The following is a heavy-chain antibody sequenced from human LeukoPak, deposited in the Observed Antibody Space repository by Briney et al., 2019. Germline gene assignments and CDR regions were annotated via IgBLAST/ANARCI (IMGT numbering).Heavy chain of an antibody. Sequence: QTLSLTCALSGDSVSRNNGAWNWMRQSPSRGLEWLGRTYYRSKRYNDYAGSLMSRITISPDTSKNKFSLQVYSVTPEDTAVYYCARDVGTTGWHTYDFWGQGTLVTVSS. J-gene: IGHJ4*02. CDR2: TYYRSKRYN. D-gene: IGHD3-9*01. CDR1: GDSVSRNNGA. CDR3: ARDVGTTGWHTYDF. V-gene: IGHV6-1*01.